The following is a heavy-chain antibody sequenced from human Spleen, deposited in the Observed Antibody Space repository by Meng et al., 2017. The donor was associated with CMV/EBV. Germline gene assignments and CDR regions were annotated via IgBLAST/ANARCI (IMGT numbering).Heavy chain of an antibody. D-gene: IGHD1-1*01. Sequence: SETLSLTCTVSGGSISSTTYYWGWIRQPPGKGLEWIGSIDYTESTYYNPSLKRRVTISVDMSKNQFSVRLSSVTAADTAVYYCARAGPGTGTTIFDYWGQGTLVTVSS. CDR2: IDYTEST. V-gene: IGHV4-39*07. CDR3: ARAGPGTGTTIFDY. J-gene: IGHJ4*02. CDR1: GGSISSTTYY.